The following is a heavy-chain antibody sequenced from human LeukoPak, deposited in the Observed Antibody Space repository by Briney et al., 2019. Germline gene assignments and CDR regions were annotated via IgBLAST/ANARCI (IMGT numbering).Heavy chain of an antibody. CDR3: AAVFAAAGTYYYYYGMDV. D-gene: IGHD6-13*01. Sequence: GTSVKVSCKAPGFTFTSSAVQWVRQARGQRLEWIGWIVVGSGNTNYAQKFQERVTITRDMSTSTAYMELSSLRSEDTAVYYCAAVFAAAGTYYYYYGMDVWGRGTTVTVSS. CDR2: IVVGSGNT. J-gene: IGHJ6*04. CDR1: GFTFTSSA. V-gene: IGHV1-58*01.